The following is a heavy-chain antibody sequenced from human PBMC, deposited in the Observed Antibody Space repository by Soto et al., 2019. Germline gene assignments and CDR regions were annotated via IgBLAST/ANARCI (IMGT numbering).Heavy chain of an antibody. D-gene: IGHD4-17*01. CDR3: ARDSSPDYGDFWGGLDY. CDR2: IWYDGSNK. V-gene: IGHV3-33*01. CDR1: GFTFSSYG. Sequence: GGSLRLSCAASGFTFSSYGMHWVRQAPGKGLEWVAVIWYDGSNKYYADSVKGRFTISRDNSKNTLYLQMNRLRAEDTAVYYCARDSSPDYGDFWGGLDYWGQGTLVTVSS. J-gene: IGHJ4*02.